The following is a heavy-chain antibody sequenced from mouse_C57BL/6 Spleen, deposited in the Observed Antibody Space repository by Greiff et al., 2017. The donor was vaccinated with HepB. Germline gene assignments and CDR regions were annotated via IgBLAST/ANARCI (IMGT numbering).Heavy chain of an antibody. CDR3: ARCGYDWYFDV. CDR1: GYAFSSYW. Sequence: VQLQQSGAELVKPGASVKISCKASGYAFSSYWMNWVKQRPGKGLEWLGQIYPGDGDTNYNGKFKGKATLTADKSSSTAYMQLSSLTSEDSAVYFCARCGYDWYFDVWGTGTTVTVSS. D-gene: IGHD2-2*01. CDR2: IYPGDGDT. J-gene: IGHJ1*03. V-gene: IGHV1-80*01.